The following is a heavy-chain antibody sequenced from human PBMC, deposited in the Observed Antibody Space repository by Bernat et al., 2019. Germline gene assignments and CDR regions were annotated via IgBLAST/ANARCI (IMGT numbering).Heavy chain of an antibody. CDR1: GFTFSDYY. CDR2: ISSSSSYT. D-gene: IGHD2-15*01. Sequence: QVQLVESGGGLVKPGGSLRLSCAASGFTFSDYYMSWIRQAPGKGLEWVSYISSSSSYTNYADSVKGRFTISRDNAKNSLYLQMNSLRAKDTAVYYCARTVVARDHVGWVDYWGQGTLVTVSS. J-gene: IGHJ4*02. V-gene: IGHV3-11*06. CDR3: ARTVVARDHVGWVDY.